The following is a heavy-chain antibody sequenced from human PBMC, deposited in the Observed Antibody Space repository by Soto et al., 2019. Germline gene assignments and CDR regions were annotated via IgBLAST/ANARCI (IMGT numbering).Heavy chain of an antibody. V-gene: IGHV3-64*01. Sequence: PGGSLRLSCAASGFTFSRYAMHWVRQAPGKGLDYVSAISSNGGSTYYANSVKGRFTISRDNSKNTLYLQMGSLRAEDMAVYYCARGLGGSYSDYYYYYGMDVWGQGTTVTVSS. CDR1: GFTFSRYA. CDR2: ISSNGGST. J-gene: IGHJ6*02. D-gene: IGHD1-26*01. CDR3: ARGLGGSYSDYYYYYGMDV.